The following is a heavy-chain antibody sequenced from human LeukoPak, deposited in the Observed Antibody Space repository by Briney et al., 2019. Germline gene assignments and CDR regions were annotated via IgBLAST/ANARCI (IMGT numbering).Heavy chain of an antibody. CDR3: ARDRYCSSTSCYSGDYGMDV. V-gene: IGHV1-69*13. J-gene: IGHJ6*04. Sequence: ASVKVSCKASGGTFSSYAISGVRQAPGQGLEWMGGIIPIFGTANYAQKFQGRVTITADESTSTAYMELSSLRSEDTAVYYCARDRYCSSTSCYSGDYGMDVWGKGTTVTVSS. D-gene: IGHD2-2*01. CDR2: IIPIFGTA. CDR1: GGTFSSYA.